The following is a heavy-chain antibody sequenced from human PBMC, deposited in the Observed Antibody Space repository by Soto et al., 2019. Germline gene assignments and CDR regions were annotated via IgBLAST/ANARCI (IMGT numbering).Heavy chain of an antibody. D-gene: IGHD2-15*01. V-gene: IGHV4-31*11. J-gene: IGHJ4*02. CDR1: VGSITTGGYY. CDR3: ARTKCSGGSCYSWSLDY. Sequence: TLSLSCAVSVGSITTGGYYWIWIRHLPGKGLEWIGHRYYSESTYYNPSLKSRVSISLDTSKNQFSLKLSSVTAADTAMYYCARTKCSGGSCYSWSLDYWGQGTPVTVSS. CDR2: RYYSEST.